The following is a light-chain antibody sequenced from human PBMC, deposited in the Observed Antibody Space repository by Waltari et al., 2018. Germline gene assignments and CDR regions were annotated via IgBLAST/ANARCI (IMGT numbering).Light chain of an antibody. V-gene: IGLV1-40*01. CDR1: RSNIGAGYA. J-gene: IGLJ2*01. Sequence: QSVLTQPPSVSGAPGQRVTISCTGSRSNIGAGYAVHWYRPIPGTAPKLRIYGNNNRPSGVPDRFSGSKSGTSASLAITGLQAEDEADYYCQSYDTSLRGVLFGGGTKLTVL. CDR2: GNN. CDR3: QSYDTSLRGVL.